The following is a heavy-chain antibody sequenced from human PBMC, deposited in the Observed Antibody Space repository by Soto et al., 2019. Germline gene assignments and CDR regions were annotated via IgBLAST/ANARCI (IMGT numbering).Heavy chain of an antibody. Sequence: QVQLVESGGGVVQPGRSLRLSCAASGFTFSSYGMHWVRQAPGKGLEWVAVISYDGSNKYYADSVKGRFTISRDNSKNTLYLQMNSLRAEDTAVYYCAKDLGNHGSGSYSLFDYWGQGTLVTVSS. D-gene: IGHD1-26*01. V-gene: IGHV3-30*18. CDR2: ISYDGSNK. CDR3: AKDLGNHGSGSYSLFDY. CDR1: GFTFSSYG. J-gene: IGHJ4*02.